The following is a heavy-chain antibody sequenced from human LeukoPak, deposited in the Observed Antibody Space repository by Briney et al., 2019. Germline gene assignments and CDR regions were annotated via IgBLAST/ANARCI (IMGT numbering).Heavy chain of an antibody. D-gene: IGHD3-3*01. Sequence: GGSLRLSCAASGFTFGDYGMSWVRQAPGKGLEWVSGINWNGGSTGYADSVKDRFTISRDNAKNSLYLQMNSLRAEDTALYYCARAYDFWSGYRPDYWGQGTLVTVSS. CDR3: ARAYDFWSGYRPDY. CDR1: GFTFGDYG. J-gene: IGHJ4*02. CDR2: INWNGGST. V-gene: IGHV3-20*04.